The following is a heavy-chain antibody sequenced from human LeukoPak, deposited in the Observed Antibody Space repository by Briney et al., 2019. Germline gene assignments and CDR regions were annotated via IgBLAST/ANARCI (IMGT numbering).Heavy chain of an antibody. CDR2: VYRGGGT. D-gene: IGHD2-21*02. CDR1: GFTVSSSY. V-gene: IGHV3-53*01. Sequence: AGGSLRLSCAASGFTVSSSYMSWVRQAPGKGLEWVSVVYRGGGTNYADSVRGRFTISRDNSKNTMYLQMNSLRDEDTAVYYCRICGGDCSLIDYWGRGALVTVSS. J-gene: IGHJ4*02. CDR3: RICGGDCSLIDY.